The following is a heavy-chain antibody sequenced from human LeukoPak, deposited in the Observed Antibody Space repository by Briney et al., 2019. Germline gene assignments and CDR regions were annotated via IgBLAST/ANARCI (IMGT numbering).Heavy chain of an antibody. CDR2: TYFRSKWYY. V-gene: IGHV6-1*01. D-gene: IGHD2-8*01. CDR3: ARQGPVWPFDY. CDR1: GDSVSSNSAA. J-gene: IGHJ4*02. Sequence: SQTLSLTCAISGDSVSSNSAAWNWIRQSPSRGLEWPGRTYFRSKWYYDYAVSVKRRITINPDTSENQFSLQLNSVTPEDTAVYFCARQGPVWPFDYWGQGTLVTVSS.